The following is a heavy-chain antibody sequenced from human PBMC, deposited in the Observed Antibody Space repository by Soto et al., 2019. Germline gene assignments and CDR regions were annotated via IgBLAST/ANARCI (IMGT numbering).Heavy chain of an antibody. CDR3: ARVFYDYIWGSYPTDYYFDY. CDR1: GFTVSSNY. J-gene: IGHJ4*02. CDR2: IYSGGST. Sequence: PGGSLRLSCAASGFTVSSNYMSWVRQAPGKGLEWVSVIYSGGSTYYADSVKGRFTISRHNSKNTLYLQMNSLRAEDTAVYYCARVFYDYIWGSYPTDYYFDYWGQGTLVTVSS. V-gene: IGHV3-53*04. D-gene: IGHD3-16*01.